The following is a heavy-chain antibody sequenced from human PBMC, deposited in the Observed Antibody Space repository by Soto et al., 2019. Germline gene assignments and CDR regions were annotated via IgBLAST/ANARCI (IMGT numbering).Heavy chain of an antibody. D-gene: IGHD1-26*01. Sequence: QMQLVESGGGVVQPGRSLRLSCAASGFTFTTYTMHWVRQAPGKGLEWVAVMSYDGTNKYYADSVKGRFTISRDNSKNTLYLQMNSLRAEDTAVYYCARAVGNYFDYWGQGTLVTVSS. V-gene: IGHV3-30-3*01. J-gene: IGHJ4*02. CDR2: MSYDGTNK. CDR3: ARAVGNYFDY. CDR1: GFTFTTYT.